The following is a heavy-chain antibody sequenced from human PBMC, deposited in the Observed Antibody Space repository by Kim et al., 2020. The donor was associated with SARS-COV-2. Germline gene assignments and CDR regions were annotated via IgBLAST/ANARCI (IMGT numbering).Heavy chain of an antibody. CDR3: AREGTYYYGSGSQYFDY. CDR2: IYHSGST. D-gene: IGHD3-10*01. V-gene: IGHV4-4*02. Sequence: SETLSLTCAVSGGSISSSNWWSWVRPPPGKGLEWIGEIYHSGSTNYTPSLKGRVTISVDKSKNQFSLKLSSVTAADTAVYYCAREGTYYYGSGSQYFDYWGQGTLVTVSS. CDR1: GGSISSSNW. J-gene: IGHJ4*02.